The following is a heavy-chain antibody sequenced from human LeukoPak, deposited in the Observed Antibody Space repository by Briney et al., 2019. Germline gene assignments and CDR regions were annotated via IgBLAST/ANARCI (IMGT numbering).Heavy chain of an antibody. CDR2: INHSGST. CDR3: ARYGDYGNAFDI. V-gene: IGHV4-34*01. CDR1: GGSFSGYY. J-gene: IGHJ3*02. D-gene: IGHD4-17*01. Sequence: SETLSLTCAVYGGSFSGYYWSWIRQPPGKGLEWIGEINHSGSTNYNPSLKSRVTISVDTSKNQFSLKLSSVTAADTAVYYCARYGDYGNAFDIWGQGTMVTVSS.